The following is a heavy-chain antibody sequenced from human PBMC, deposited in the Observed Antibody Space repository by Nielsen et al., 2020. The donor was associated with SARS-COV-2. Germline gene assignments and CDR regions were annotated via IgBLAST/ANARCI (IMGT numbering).Heavy chain of an antibody. D-gene: IGHD2-15*01. CDR3: ARRYCSGGSCYGGYFDL. CDR2: IYYSGST. V-gene: IGHV4-39*01. J-gene: IGHJ2*01. CDR1: GGSISSSSYY. Sequence: SETLSLTCTVSGGSISSSSYYWGWIRQPPGKGLEWIGSIYYSGSTYYNPSLKSRVTISVDTSKNQFSLKLSSVTAADTAVYYCARRYCSGGSCYGGYFDLWGRGTLITVSS.